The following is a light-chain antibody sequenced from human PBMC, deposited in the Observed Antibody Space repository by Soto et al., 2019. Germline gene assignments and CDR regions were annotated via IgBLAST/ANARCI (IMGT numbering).Light chain of an antibody. CDR1: QGISNY. V-gene: IGKV1-27*01. CDR2: AAS. J-gene: IGKJ4*01. Sequence: DIQMTQSPSSLSASVGDRVTITCRASQGISNYLAWYQQKPGKVPKLLIYAASTLQSGVPSRFSGRGSGTDFTLTISSLQPEDVATYYCQKYNSALPLTFGGGTKVEIK. CDR3: QKYNSALPLT.